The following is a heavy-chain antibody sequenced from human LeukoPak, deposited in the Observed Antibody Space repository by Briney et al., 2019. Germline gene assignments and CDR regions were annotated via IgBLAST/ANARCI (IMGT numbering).Heavy chain of an antibody. CDR3: ASMTAAAGTRPFDY. CDR2: MNPNSGNT. J-gene: IGHJ4*02. D-gene: IGHD6-13*01. Sequence: GASVKVSCKASGYTFTSYDINWVRQATGQGLEWMGWMNPNSGNTGYAQKFQGRVTMTRNTSISTAYMELSSLRSEDTAVYYCASMTAAAGTRPFDYWDQGTLVTVSS. CDR1: GYTFTSYD. V-gene: IGHV1-8*01.